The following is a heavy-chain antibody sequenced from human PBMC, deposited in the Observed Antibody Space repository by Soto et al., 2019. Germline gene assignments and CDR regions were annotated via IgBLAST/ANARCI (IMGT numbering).Heavy chain of an antibody. V-gene: IGHV1-2*02. Sequence: QVQLVQSGAEVKKPGASVKVSCKASGYTFTGYYMHWVRQAPGQGLEWMGWINPNSGGTNYAQKFQGGVTMTRDTYISPADMELSRLRSDDTAVYYCARAPHFWSGYSGGYGMDVWGQGTTVTVSS. CDR3: ARAPHFWSGYSGGYGMDV. CDR1: GYTFTGYY. D-gene: IGHD3-3*01. CDR2: INPNSGGT. J-gene: IGHJ6*02.